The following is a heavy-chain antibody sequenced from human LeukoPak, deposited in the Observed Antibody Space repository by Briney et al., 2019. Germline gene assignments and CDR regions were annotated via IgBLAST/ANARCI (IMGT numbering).Heavy chain of an antibody. CDR1: GGTFSSYA. D-gene: IGHD2-21*02. Sequence: GASVKVSCKASGGTFSSYAISWVRQAPGQGLEWMGGIIPIFGTANYAQKFQGRVTITADESTSTAYMELSSLRSEDTAVYYCARDKYERAYCGGDCFPGFDYWGQGTLVTVYS. V-gene: IGHV1-69*13. J-gene: IGHJ4*02. CDR2: IIPIFGTA. CDR3: ARDKYERAYCGGDCFPGFDY.